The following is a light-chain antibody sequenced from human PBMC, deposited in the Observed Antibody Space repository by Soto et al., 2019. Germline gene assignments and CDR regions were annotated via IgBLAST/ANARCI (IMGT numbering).Light chain of an antibody. CDR3: QQYTDWPLT. V-gene: IGKV3-20*01. CDR2: GVS. Sequence: DIVMTQSPATLSSSPVVIASLSPRASQSVTSNYLAWYQQKPGQAPRLLIYGVSSRATGVPDRFSGSGSGTDFTLTISRLEPEDFAVYYCQQYTDWPLTFGQGTKVDIK. J-gene: IGKJ1*01. CDR1: QSVTSNY.